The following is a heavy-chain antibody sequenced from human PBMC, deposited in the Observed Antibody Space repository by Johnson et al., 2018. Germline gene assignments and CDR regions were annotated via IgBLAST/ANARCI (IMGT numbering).Heavy chain of an antibody. J-gene: IGHJ6*03. CDR1: GFAFSSYV. Sequence: QVQLVQSGGGVVQXGRSLRPXCAASGFAFSSYVLHWVRRAPRMGLEWVSSISDSGGSTYDADSVKGRSTISRANSTNTRYLQMNSLRAEDTAVYYCAKEAYYSGIYSVRYYYYYMDVWGKGTTVTVSS. V-gene: IGHV3-NL1*01. CDR3: AKEAYYSGIYSVRYYYYYMDV. D-gene: IGHD1-26*01. CDR2: ISDSGGST.